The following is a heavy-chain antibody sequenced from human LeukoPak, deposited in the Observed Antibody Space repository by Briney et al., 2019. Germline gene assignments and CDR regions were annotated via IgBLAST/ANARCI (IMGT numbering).Heavy chain of an antibody. J-gene: IGHJ4*02. V-gene: IGHV3-7*01. CDR3: ARGHLGLDY. Sequence: GGSLRLSCAASGFTFSSCWMSWVRQAPGKGLEWVANIKQDGSEKYYVDSVKGRFTISRDNAKNSLYLQMNSLRAEDAAVYYCARGHLGLDYWGQGALVTVSS. CDR2: IKQDGSEK. D-gene: IGHD3-3*02. CDR1: GFTFSSCW.